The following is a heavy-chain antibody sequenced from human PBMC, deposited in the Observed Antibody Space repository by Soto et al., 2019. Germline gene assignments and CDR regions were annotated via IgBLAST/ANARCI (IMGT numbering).Heavy chain of an antibody. D-gene: IGHD3-22*01. CDR1: GFTFSNAW. CDR2: ITSNTDGGTT. Sequence: PGGSMRLSCAASGFTFSNAWMNWVRQAPGKGLEWVGRITSNTDGGTTDYTAPVKGRFTISRDDSIDTLYLQMNSLKTEDTAVYYCTTQGYYYGTSNYYYPYYYYGMDVWGQGTTVTVSS. V-gene: IGHV3-15*07. J-gene: IGHJ6*02. CDR3: TTQGYYYGTSNYYYPYYYYGMDV.